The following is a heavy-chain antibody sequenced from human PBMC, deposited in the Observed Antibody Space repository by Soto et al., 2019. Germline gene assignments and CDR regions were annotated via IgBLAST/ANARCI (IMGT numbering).Heavy chain of an antibody. V-gene: IGHV1-69*01. CDR2: IIPLFGTA. CDR1: GGTFSSYA. Sequence: QVQLVQSGAEVKKPGSSVKVSCKASGGTFSSYAISWVRQAPGQGLEWMGGIIPLFGTANYAQKFQGRVTITADESTSTAYMELSSLRSEDTAVYYCARDLWVSSGWPVYYYYGMDVWGQGTTVTVSS. J-gene: IGHJ6*02. CDR3: ARDLWVSSGWPVYYYYGMDV. D-gene: IGHD6-19*01.